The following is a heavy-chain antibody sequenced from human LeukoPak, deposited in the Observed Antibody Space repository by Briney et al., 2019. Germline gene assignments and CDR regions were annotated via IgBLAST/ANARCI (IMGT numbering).Heavy chain of an antibody. Sequence: AGGSLRLSCAASGFTFSSYAMSWVRQAPGRGLEWVSAISGSGGSTYYADSVKGRFTISRDNSKNTLYLQMNSLRAEDTAVYYCATINYGYSSSWQPFDYWGQGTLVTVSS. CDR1: GFTFSSYA. D-gene: IGHD6-13*01. J-gene: IGHJ4*02. CDR2: ISGSGGST. V-gene: IGHV3-23*01. CDR3: ATINYGYSSSWQPFDY.